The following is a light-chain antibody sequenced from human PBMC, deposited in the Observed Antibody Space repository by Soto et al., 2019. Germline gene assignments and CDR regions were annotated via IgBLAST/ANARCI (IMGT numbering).Light chain of an antibody. Sequence: QSVLTQPPSASGTPGQRVTISCSGSTSNIGSNYVSWYQQVPGAAPRLLIYGNDQRPSGVPDRFSGSKSGTSASLAISGLQSEDEGDYSCASWDDNLNGRVLFGGGTKLTVL. J-gene: IGLJ2*01. CDR3: ASWDDNLNGRVL. CDR2: GND. V-gene: IGLV1-44*01. CDR1: TSNIGSNY.